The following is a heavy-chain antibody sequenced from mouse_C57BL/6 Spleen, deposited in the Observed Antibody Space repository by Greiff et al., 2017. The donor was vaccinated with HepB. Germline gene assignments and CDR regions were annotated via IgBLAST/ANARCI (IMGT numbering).Heavy chain of an antibody. V-gene: IGHV5-6*01. CDR2: ISSGGSYT. D-gene: IGHD1-1*01. CDR1: GFTFSSYG. Sequence: EVQLVESGGDLVKPGGSLKLSCAASGFTFSSYGMSWVRQTPDKRLEWVATISSGGSYTYYPDSVKGRFTISRDNAKNTLYLQMSSLKSEDTAMYYCARREGFTTVVEYYFDYWGQGTTLTVSS. J-gene: IGHJ2*01. CDR3: ARREGFTTVVEYYFDY.